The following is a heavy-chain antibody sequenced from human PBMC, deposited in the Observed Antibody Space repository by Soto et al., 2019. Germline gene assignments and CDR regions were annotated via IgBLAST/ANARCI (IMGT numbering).Heavy chain of an antibody. D-gene: IGHD2-2*01. V-gene: IGHV4-30-4*01. CDR2: IYYSGST. J-gene: IGHJ5*02. Sequence: QVQLQESGPGLVKPAQTLSLTCTVSGGSISSGDYYWSWIRQPPGKGLEWIGYIYYSGSTYYNPPLKSRVTISVDTSKNPFSLKLSSVTAADTAVYYWASRYCSSTSCYAPWFDPWGQGTLVTVSS. CDR1: GGSISSGDYY. CDR3: ASRYCSSTSCYAPWFDP.